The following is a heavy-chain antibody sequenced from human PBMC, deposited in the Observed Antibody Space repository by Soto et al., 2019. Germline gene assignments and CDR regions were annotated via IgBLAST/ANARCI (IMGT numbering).Heavy chain of an antibody. CDR3: ATYTVGEGGRGY. Sequence: QVQLQESGPGLVKPLETLSLTCTVSGGSMRGQHWSWIRQPPGKGLEWIGHHSDSTNYNPSLKSRITISTDTSKNQFSLKLSSVTAADTAVYYCATYTVGEGGRGYWGQGTLVTVSS. D-gene: IGHD3-16*01. CDR2: HHSDST. CDR1: GGSMRGQH. J-gene: IGHJ4*02. V-gene: IGHV4-4*09.